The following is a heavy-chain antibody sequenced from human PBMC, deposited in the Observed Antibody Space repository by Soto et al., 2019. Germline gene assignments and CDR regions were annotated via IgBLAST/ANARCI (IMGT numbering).Heavy chain of an antibody. CDR2: ITPLYHA. V-gene: IGHV1-69*01. Sequence: QVQLVQSGAELKKPGSSVKVSCKTSGATFNNSAISWLRQAPGQGLEWMGGITPLYHATYAQKFQGRVTISADGSTSTVYMELRSLRSDDTAVYYCARDREISASPGGWFGPWGRGTLVTVSS. J-gene: IGHJ5*02. CDR3: ARDREISASPGGWFGP. CDR1: GATFNNSA. D-gene: IGHD2-15*01.